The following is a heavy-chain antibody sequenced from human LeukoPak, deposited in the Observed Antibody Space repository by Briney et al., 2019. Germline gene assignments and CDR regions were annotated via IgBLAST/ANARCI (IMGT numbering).Heavy chain of an antibody. CDR2: INPNSGGT. CDR3: ARRMLQLWNYYYYYYMDV. D-gene: IGHD5-18*01. V-gene: IGHV1-2*02. Sequence: ASVKVSCKASGYTFTGYYMHWVRQAPGQGLEWMGWINPNSGGTNYAQKFQGRVTMTRDTSISTAYMELSRLRSDDTAVYYCARRMLQLWNYYYYYYMDVWGKGTTVTVSS. J-gene: IGHJ6*03. CDR1: GYTFTGYY.